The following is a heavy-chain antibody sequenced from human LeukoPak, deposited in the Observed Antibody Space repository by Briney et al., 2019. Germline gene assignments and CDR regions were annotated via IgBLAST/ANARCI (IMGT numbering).Heavy chain of an antibody. Sequence: PGGSLRLSCAASRFSFSNFAMSWVRQAPGKGLEWVSSISGGGYSTYYTDSVKGRFTLSRDNSKNALFLQMNSLRAEDTAVYYCAKSGPYCSSTSCYYFDYWGQGTLVTVSS. D-gene: IGHD2-2*01. CDR1: RFSFSNFA. CDR3: AKSGPYCSSTSCYYFDY. J-gene: IGHJ4*02. V-gene: IGHV3-23*01. CDR2: ISGGGYST.